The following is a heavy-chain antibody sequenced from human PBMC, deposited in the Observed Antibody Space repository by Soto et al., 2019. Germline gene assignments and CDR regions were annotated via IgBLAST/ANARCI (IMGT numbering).Heavy chain of an antibody. Sequence: SVKVSCKASGGTFSSYAISWVRQAPGQGLEWMGGIIPIFGTANYAQKFQGRVTITADESTSTAYMELSSLRSEDTAVYYCARDVDTARAGAFDIWCQGTMVTVSS. CDR1: GGTFSSYA. V-gene: IGHV1-69*13. D-gene: IGHD5-18*01. CDR2: IIPIFGTA. J-gene: IGHJ3*02. CDR3: ARDVDTARAGAFDI.